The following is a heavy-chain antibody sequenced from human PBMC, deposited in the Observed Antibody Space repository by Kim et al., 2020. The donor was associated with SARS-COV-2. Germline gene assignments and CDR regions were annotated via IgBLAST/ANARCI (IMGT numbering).Heavy chain of an antibody. CDR3: AGEGDYGGHNRFDP. Sequence: SETLSLTCTVSGGSISSYYWSWIRQPPGKGLEWIGYIYYSGSTNYNPSLKSRVTISVDTSKNQFSLKLSSVSAADTAVYYCAGEGDYGGHNRFDPWGPRT. CDR1: GGSISSYY. J-gene: IGHJ5*02. CDR2: IYYSGST. D-gene: IGHD4-17*01. V-gene: IGHV4-59*01.